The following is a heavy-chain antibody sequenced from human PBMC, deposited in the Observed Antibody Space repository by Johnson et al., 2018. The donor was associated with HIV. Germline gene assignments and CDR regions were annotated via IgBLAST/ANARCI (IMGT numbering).Heavy chain of an antibody. D-gene: IGHD1-26*01. Sequence: QVQLVESGGGVVQPGRSLRLSCAASGFTFSSYAMHWVRQAPGKGLEWVAVISYDGSEKYYAASVKGRFTISRDSSKNTLYLQVNSLRAEDTAVYYCAREVGNAGAFDIWGQGTMVTVSS. CDR2: ISYDGSEK. CDR3: AREVGNAGAFDI. CDR1: GFTFSSYA. J-gene: IGHJ3*02. V-gene: IGHV3-30*04.